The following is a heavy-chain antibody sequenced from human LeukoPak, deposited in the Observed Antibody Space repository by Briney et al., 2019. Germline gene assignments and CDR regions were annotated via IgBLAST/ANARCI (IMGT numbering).Heavy chain of an antibody. CDR2: ISDTGNT. D-gene: IGHD3-3*01. V-gene: IGHV3-23*01. CDR1: GFTLSSYA. Sequence: GGSLRLSCAASGFTLSSYAMSWVRQAPGKGLEWVSAISDTGNTYHADSVKGRFTISRDSSKNTLFLQMNRLRPEDAAVYYCARGGNFWSGYSRGYYMDVWGKGTKVTVSS. J-gene: IGHJ6*03. CDR3: ARGGNFWSGYSRGYYMDV.